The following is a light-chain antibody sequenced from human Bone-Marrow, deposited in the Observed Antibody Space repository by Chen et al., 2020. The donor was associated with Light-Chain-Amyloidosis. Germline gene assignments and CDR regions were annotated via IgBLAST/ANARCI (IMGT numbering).Light chain of an antibody. CDR3: QVWDRSSNRPV. J-gene: IGLJ2*01. Sequence: SYVLTQPSSVSVAPGQTATIACGGNNIGLTSVHWYQQRPGQAPLLVVYDDSDRPSGIPERLSGSNSGNTATLTISRFEAGDEADYYCQVWDRSSNRPVFGGVTKLTVL. CDR2: DDS. V-gene: IGLV3-21*02. CDR1: NIGLTS.